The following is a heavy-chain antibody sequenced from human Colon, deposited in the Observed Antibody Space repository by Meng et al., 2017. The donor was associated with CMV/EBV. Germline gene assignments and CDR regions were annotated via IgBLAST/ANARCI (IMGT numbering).Heavy chain of an antibody. Sequence: GESLKISCAASGFSLKTYNMHWVRQAPGKGLEWVAFIRYDGYKTDYVDSVKGRFTASRDNSKNALFLQMNSLRSEDTAVYFCARDLTTLTIHGGGDGYWGRGTPVTVSS. CDR3: ARDLTTLTIHGGGDGY. CDR1: GFSLKTYN. V-gene: IGHV3-30*02. CDR2: IRYDGYKT. D-gene: IGHD3-3*01. J-gene: IGHJ4*02.